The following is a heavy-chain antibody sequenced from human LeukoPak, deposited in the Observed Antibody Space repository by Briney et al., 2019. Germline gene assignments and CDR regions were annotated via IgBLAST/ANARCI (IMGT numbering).Heavy chain of an antibody. CDR1: GGSISSSSYY. V-gene: IGHV4-39*01. CDR2: IYYSGST. D-gene: IGHD3-3*01. CDR3: ARFAVRELYYDFWSGYYYFDY. Sequence: PSETLSLTCTVSGGSISSSSYYWGWIRQPPGKGLEWIGSIYYSGSTYYNPSLKSRVTISVDTSKNQFSLKLSSVTAADTAVYYCARFAVRELYYDFWSGYYYFDYWGQGTLVTVSS. J-gene: IGHJ4*02.